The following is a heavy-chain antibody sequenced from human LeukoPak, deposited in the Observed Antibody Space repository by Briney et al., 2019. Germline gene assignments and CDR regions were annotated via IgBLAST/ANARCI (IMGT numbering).Heavy chain of an antibody. J-gene: IGHJ4*02. V-gene: IGHV3-23*01. Sequence: LTGGSLRLSCAASGFTFSNYGMNWVRQAPGKGLDWVSGITGSGGSTSYADSMKGRFTISRDNSKNTLYLQMNSLRGEDTAVYYCAKGLRTLDYWGQGSLVTVS. CDR3: AKGLRTLDY. CDR2: ITGSGGST. D-gene: IGHD5-12*01. CDR1: GFTFSNYG.